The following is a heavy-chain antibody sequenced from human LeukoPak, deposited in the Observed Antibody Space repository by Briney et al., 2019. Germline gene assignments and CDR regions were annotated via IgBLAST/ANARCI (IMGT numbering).Heavy chain of an antibody. J-gene: IGHJ6*03. D-gene: IGHD1-26*01. CDR1: GFTFSRYS. CDR3: AKEGGVYSTPYYMDV. Sequence: PGGSLRLSCAASGFTFSRYSMNWVRQAPGKGLEWVSSIGTSGSYIYYTDSVKGRFTISRDNAKNSLYLQMNSLRAEDTAVYYCAKEGGVYSTPYYMDVWGKGTTVTVSS. CDR2: IGTSGSYI. V-gene: IGHV3-21*01.